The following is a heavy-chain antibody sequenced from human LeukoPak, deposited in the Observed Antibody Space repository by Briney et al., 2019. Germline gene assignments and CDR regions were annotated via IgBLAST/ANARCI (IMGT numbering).Heavy chain of an antibody. D-gene: IGHD7-27*01. CDR2: IYHSGST. V-gene: IGHV4-38-2*02. CDR1: GYSINSGYF. Sequence: SETLSLTCTVSGYSINSGYFWGWIRQPPGKGLEWIGIIYHSGSTYYNPSLKSRVTISVDTSKNQFSLKVSSVTAADTAVYYCAKRGNWGFFDYWGQGTLVTVSS. J-gene: IGHJ4*02. CDR3: AKRGNWGFFDY.